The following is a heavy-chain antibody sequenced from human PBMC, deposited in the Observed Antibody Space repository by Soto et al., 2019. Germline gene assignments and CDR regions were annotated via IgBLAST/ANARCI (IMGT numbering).Heavy chain of an antibody. V-gene: IGHV1-69*13. Sequence: SVKVSCKASGYTFTSYGISWVRQAPGQGLEWMGGIIPIFGTANYAQKFQGRVTITADESTSTAYMELSSLRSEDTAVYYCARPLRGYCSSTSCAKDRNYYYGMDVWGQGTT. CDR2: IIPIFGTA. D-gene: IGHD2-2*01. CDR1: GYTFTSYG. J-gene: IGHJ6*02. CDR3: ARPLRGYCSSTSCAKDRNYYYGMDV.